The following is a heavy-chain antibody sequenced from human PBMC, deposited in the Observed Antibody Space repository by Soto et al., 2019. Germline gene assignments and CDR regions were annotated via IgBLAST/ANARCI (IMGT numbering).Heavy chain of an antibody. V-gene: IGHV4-30-4*08. D-gene: IGHD3-22*01. CDR3: ARDTAYKDYDTNSYYPHFDS. CDR1: GCSISSAGYY. J-gene: IGHJ5*01. Sequence: SETLSLTFTVSGCSISSAGYYLSWIRHHPGKGLECIGYMYYSGRTYYNPSLKSRLALSVDTSKNQFSLRLSSVTAADTAVYYCARDTAYKDYDTNSYYPHFDSSGQGALVTVSS. CDR2: MYYSGRT.